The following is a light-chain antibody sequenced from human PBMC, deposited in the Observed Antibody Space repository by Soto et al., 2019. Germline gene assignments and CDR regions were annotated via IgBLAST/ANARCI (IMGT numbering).Light chain of an antibody. CDR1: SSDVDGYNY. J-gene: IGLJ1*01. Sequence: QSALTQPASVSGSPGQSITISCTGTSSDVDGYNYVSWYQHHPGKAPKLMIYEVSKRPSGVSNRFSGSKSGNTASLTFSGLQAEDEADYYCCSFAGSSTYVFGTGTKVTVL. CDR3: CSFAGSSTYV. CDR2: EVS. V-gene: IGLV2-23*02.